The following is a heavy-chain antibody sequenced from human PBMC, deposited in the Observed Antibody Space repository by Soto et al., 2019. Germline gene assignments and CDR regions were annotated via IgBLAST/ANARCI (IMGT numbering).Heavy chain of an antibody. V-gene: IGHV4-59*08. Sequence: SETLSLTCTVSGGSISSYYWSWIRQPPGKGLEWIGYIYYSGSTNYNPSLKSRVTISVDTSRNQFSLKLSSVTAADTAVYYCARQDYSSGYDYWGQGTLVTVSS. CDR1: GGSISSYY. CDR3: ARQDYSSGYDY. CDR2: IYYSGST. J-gene: IGHJ4*02. D-gene: IGHD6-19*01.